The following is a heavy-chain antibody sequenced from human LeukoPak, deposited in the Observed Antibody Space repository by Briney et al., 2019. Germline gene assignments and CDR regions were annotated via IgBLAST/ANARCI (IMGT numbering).Heavy chain of an antibody. J-gene: IGHJ6*03. V-gene: IGHV4-59*01. Sequence: PSETLSLTCTVSGASISSYYWSWIRQPPGKGLEWIGYIYHSGSTKYSPALKSRVIISEDASKNQFSLKLSSVTTADTAVYFCARALSNHYHYYIDVWGKGTTVTVSS. D-gene: IGHD3-16*02. CDR3: ARALSNHYHYYIDV. CDR1: GASISSYY. CDR2: IYHSGST.